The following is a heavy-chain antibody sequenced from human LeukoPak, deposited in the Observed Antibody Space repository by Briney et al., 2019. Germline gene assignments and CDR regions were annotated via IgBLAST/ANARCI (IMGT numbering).Heavy chain of an antibody. J-gene: IGHJ4*02. CDR3: ARATMIVVAPDY. D-gene: IGHD3-22*01. CDR2: INASGGST. CDR1: GYTFTSYY. V-gene: IGHV1-46*03. Sequence: ASVKVSCKASGYTFTSYYMHWVRQAPGQGLEWMVIINASGGSTSYAQKFQGRVNMTRDTSSSTVYMALSSMRPEDTAVYYCARATMIVVAPDYWGEETLVTVFS.